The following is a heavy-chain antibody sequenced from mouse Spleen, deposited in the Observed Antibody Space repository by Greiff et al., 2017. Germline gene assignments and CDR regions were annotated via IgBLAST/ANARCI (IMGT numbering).Heavy chain of an antibody. Sequence: EVQLQQSGPELVKAGASVKMSCKASGYTFTSYVMHWVKQKPGQGLEWIGYINPYNDGTKYNEKFKGKATLTSDKSSSTAYMELSSLTSEDSAVYYCARGYYGSSPYWYFDVWGAGTTVTVSS. CDR2: INPYNDGT. J-gene: IGHJ1*01. D-gene: IGHD1-1*01. V-gene: IGHV1-14*01. CDR3: ARGYYGSSPYWYFDV. CDR1: GYTFTSYV.